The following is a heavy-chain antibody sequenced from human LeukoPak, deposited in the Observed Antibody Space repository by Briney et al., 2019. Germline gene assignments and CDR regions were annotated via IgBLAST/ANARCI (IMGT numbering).Heavy chain of an antibody. CDR3: ARENIVATDDY. V-gene: IGHV1-18*01. CDR2: ISAYNGNT. CDR1: GYTFTNYG. J-gene: IGHJ4*02. Sequence: ASVKVSCKASGYTFTNYGISWVRQASGQGLEWMGWISAYNGNTNYAQKLQGRVTMTTDTSTSTAYMELRSLRSDDTAVYYCARENIVATDDYWGQGTLVTVSS. D-gene: IGHD5-12*01.